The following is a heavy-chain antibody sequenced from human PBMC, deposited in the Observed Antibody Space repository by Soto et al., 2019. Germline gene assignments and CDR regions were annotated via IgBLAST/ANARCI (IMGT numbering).Heavy chain of an antibody. J-gene: IGHJ4*02. Sequence: EVQLLESGGGLVQPGGSLTLSCAASGVTLSMYAVTWVRQAPGKGLEWVSSISDSGDRTYYTDSVKGRFTVSRDTSKNTVYLQMRSRRGEDTAVYYCSKEGEGDWFYFDFWGQGTLVTVSS. CDR3: SKEGEGDWFYFDF. D-gene: IGHD3-9*01. CDR1: GVTLSMYA. CDR2: ISDSGDRT. V-gene: IGHV3-23*01.